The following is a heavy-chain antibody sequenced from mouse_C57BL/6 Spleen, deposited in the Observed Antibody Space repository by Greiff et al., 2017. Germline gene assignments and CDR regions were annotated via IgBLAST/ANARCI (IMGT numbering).Heavy chain of an antibody. Sequence: QVQLQQPGAELVKPGASVKMSCKASGYTFTSYWITLVKQRPGQGLEWIGDIYPGSGSTNYNEKFKSKATLTVDTSSSTAYMQLSSLASEDSAVYYCARQGAYYAMDYWGQGTSVTVSS. CDR1: GYTFTSYW. V-gene: IGHV1-55*01. CDR3: ARQGAYYAMDY. CDR2: IYPGSGST. J-gene: IGHJ4*01.